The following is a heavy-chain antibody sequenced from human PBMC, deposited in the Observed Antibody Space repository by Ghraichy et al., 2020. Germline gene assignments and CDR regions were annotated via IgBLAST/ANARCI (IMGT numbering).Heavy chain of an antibody. CDR1: GFTFSDYY. Sequence: GGSLRLSCTASGFTFSDYYMSWIRQAPGKGLEWVSYISTSSYYTDYADSVKGRFTISRDNAKNLLYLQMNSLRAEDTALYYCASGVSGLRLGELSSPHHYWGQGTLVTVSS. D-gene: IGHD3-16*02. CDR2: ISTSSYYT. V-gene: IGHV3-11*06. CDR3: ASGVSGLRLGELSSPHHY. J-gene: IGHJ4*02.